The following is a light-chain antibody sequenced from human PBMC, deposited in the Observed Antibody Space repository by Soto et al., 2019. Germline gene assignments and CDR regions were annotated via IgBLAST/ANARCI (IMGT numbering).Light chain of an antibody. J-gene: IGKJ4*01. V-gene: IGKV1-39*01. CDR1: QSISNY. Sequence: DSEMTQSPSSLSASVGDRVTITCRASQSISNYLNWYQHKPGKVPKLLIYAASSLQSGVPTRFSGSGSGTDFTLTISSLQPEDFATYYCQQSYGTPLTFGGGTKVEIK. CDR3: QQSYGTPLT. CDR2: AAS.